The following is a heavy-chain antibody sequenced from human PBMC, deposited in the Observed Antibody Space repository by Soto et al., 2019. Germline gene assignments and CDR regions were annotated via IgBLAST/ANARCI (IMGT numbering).Heavy chain of an antibody. CDR2: INVYNGNS. CDR1: GYTFTNYG. D-gene: IGHD3-10*01. CDR3: ARGVGSGSYYNQYNWFDP. Sequence: QVQLVQSGGEVKKPGASVKVSCKASGYTFTNYGICWVRQAPGQGLEWMGWINVYNGNSKYAQNDQGRVTMTTDTSTSTAYMELRSLRSDDTAVYYCARGVGSGSYYNQYNWFDPWGQGTLVTVSS. V-gene: IGHV1-18*01. J-gene: IGHJ5*02.